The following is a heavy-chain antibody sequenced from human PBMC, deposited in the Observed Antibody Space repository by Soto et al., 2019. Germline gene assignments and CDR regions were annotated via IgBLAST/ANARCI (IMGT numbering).Heavy chain of an antibody. J-gene: IGHJ4*02. V-gene: IGHV3-33*01. D-gene: IGHD6-19*01. CDR2: ILSDGTSK. CDR3: ARADSSGWLFDY. Sequence: GGSLRLSCAASGFTFSTYGMHWVRQAPGKGLEWVAVILSDGTSKNYADSVKGRFTISRDNSKNTLYIQMNSLRAEDTAVYYCARADSSGWLFDYWGQGTLVTVS. CDR1: GFTFSTYG.